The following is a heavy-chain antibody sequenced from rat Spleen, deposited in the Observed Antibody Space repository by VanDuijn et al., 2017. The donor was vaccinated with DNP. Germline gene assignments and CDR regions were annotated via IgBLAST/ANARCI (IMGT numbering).Heavy chain of an antibody. D-gene: IGHD1-9*01. CDR3: ARHTTGISWYFDF. Sequence: QVQLEESGPGLMQPSETLSLTCTVSGFSLTSNGVGWVRQPLGKGLVWMGTIWAGGSTNYNSAVQSRLRISRDTSKSQVFVKMNRLTPEDTGTYYCARHTTGISWYFDFWGPGTMVTVSS. CDR2: IWAGGST. J-gene: IGHJ1*01. CDR1: GFSLTSNG. V-gene: IGHV2-72*01.